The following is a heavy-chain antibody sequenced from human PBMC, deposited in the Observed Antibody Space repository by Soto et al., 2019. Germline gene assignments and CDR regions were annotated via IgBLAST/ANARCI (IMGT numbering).Heavy chain of an antibody. V-gene: IGHV3-30*18. CDR3: AKTDMSGSYDY. J-gene: IGHJ4*02. D-gene: IGHD1-26*01. CDR1: GFTFSGYG. Sequence: QVQLVESGGGVVQPGRSLRLSCVASGFTFSGYGMHWVRQAPGQGLEWVALISYDGTDKYCADSVKGRCTISRDNSKNTLYLQMNSLRVEDTAMYYCAKTDMSGSYDYWGQGTLGTVSS. CDR2: ISYDGTDK.